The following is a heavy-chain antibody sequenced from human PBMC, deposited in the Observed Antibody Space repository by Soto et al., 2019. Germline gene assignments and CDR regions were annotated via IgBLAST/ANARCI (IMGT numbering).Heavy chain of an antibody. CDR2: IVVGSGNT. Sequence: SVKVSCKASGFTFTSSAVQWVRQARGQRLEWIGWIVVGSGNTNYAQKFQERVTITRDMSTSTAYMELSSLKASDTAMYYCARQFRDAYDAFDIWGQGTMVTVSS. CDR3: ARQFRDAYDAFDI. V-gene: IGHV1-58*01. D-gene: IGHD4-4*01. J-gene: IGHJ3*02. CDR1: GFTFTSSA.